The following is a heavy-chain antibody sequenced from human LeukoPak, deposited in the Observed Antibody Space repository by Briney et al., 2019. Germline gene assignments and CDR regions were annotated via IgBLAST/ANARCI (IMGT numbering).Heavy chain of an antibody. D-gene: IGHD5-24*01. CDR3: ARDRWLQLRDAFDI. V-gene: IGHV3-23*01. J-gene: IGHJ3*02. CDR1: GFTFSSHA. CDR2: ISGSGGST. Sequence: GGSLRLSCAASGFTFSSHAMSWVRQAPGKGLEWVSAISGSGGSTYYADSVKGRLTISRDNAKNSLYLQMNSLRAEDTAVYYCARDRWLQLRDAFDIWGQGTMVTVSS.